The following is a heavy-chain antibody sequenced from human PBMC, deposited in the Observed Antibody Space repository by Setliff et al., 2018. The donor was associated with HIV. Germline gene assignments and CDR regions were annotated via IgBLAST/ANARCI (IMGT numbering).Heavy chain of an antibody. D-gene: IGHD3-3*01. Sequence: SETLSLTCAVSGDSISNYYWSWVRQPPGKGLEYIGHIYHSGGTSYNPSLKSRVTISVGTSKNQFSLKLNSVTAADTATYYCARLGYYNFWSGYWTFDCWGQGTLVTVSS. CDR3: ARLGYYNFWSGYWTFDC. V-gene: IGHV4-59*12. J-gene: IGHJ4*02. CDR2: IYHSGGT. CDR1: GDSISNYY.